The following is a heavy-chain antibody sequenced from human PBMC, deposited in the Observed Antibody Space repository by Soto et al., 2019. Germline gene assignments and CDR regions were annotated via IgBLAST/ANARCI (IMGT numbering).Heavy chain of an antibody. CDR2: INAGNGNT. J-gene: IGHJ4*02. CDR3: ARDPGSLSTLAFDY. V-gene: IGHV1-3*01. D-gene: IGHD1-26*01. CDR1: GYSFTRYG. Sequence: ASVKVSCKASGYSFTRYGIGWAQQAPGQRLEWMGWINAGNGNTKYSQKFQGRVTITRDTSASTAYMELSSLRSEDTAVYYCARDPGSLSTLAFDYWGQGTLVTVSS.